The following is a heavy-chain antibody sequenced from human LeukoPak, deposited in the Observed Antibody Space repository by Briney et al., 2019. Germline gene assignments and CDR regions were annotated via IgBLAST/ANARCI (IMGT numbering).Heavy chain of an antibody. Sequence: ASVKVPCKVSGYTLTKLSMHCVRQAPGKGLEWMGGFDPEDGETIYAQKFQGRVTMTEDTSTDTAYMELSSLRSEDTAVYYCATEVMVRGVIYFDYWGQGTLVTVSS. J-gene: IGHJ4*02. D-gene: IGHD3-10*01. CDR1: GYTLTKLS. CDR3: ATEVMVRGVIYFDY. CDR2: FDPEDGET. V-gene: IGHV1-24*01.